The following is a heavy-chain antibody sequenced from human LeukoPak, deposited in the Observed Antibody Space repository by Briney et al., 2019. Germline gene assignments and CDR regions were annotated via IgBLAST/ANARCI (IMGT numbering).Heavy chain of an antibody. J-gene: IGHJ4*02. Sequence: PGGSLRLSCAASGFSFSTYAMSWVRQAPGKGLDWVSAISGSGGNTFGSGGNTYYADSVKGRFTISRDNSKNTLYLQMNSLRAEDTALYYCAKDMSWRVAGSPNYWGQGTLVTVSS. CDR3: AKDMSWRVAGSPNY. V-gene: IGHV3-23*01. CDR1: GFSFSTYA. D-gene: IGHD6-19*01. CDR2: ISGSGGNTFGSGGNT.